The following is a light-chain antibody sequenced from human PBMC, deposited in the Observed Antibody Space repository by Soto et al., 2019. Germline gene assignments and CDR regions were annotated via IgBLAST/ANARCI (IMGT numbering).Light chain of an antibody. CDR3: QQYGSSPGT. J-gene: IGKJ2*01. CDR1: QSVSFSY. Sequence: EILLTQSPGTLSLSPGERATLSCWASQSVSFSYLAWYQQKPGQAPRLLIYGASSRAAGVPNRFSGSGSGTDFTLTISRLEPEDFAVYYCQQYGSSPGTFGQGTKLEIK. V-gene: IGKV3-20*01. CDR2: GAS.